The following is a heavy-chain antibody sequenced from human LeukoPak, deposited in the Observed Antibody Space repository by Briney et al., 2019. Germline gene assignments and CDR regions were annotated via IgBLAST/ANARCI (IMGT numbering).Heavy chain of an antibody. D-gene: IGHD2-2*01. Sequence: SETLSLTCTVSGGSISSSSYYWGWIRQPPGKGLEWIGSIYYSGSTYYNPSLKSRVTISVDTSKNQFSLKLSSVTAADTAVYYCARLGYCSSTSCYEGAFIGSNWFDPWGQGTLVTVS. CDR2: IYYSGST. CDR1: GGSISSSSYY. CDR3: ARLGYCSSTSCYEGAFIGSNWFDP. V-gene: IGHV4-39*01. J-gene: IGHJ5*02.